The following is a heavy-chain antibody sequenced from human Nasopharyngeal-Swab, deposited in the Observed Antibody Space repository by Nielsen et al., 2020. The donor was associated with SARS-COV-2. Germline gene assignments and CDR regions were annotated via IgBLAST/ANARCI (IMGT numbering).Heavy chain of an antibody. CDR2: ISYDGSNK. CDR3: ARTYDSSCYWVWYYYYGMDV. CDR1: GFTFSSYA. D-gene: IGHD3-22*01. V-gene: IGHV3-30-3*01. Sequence: GESLKISCAASGFTFSSYAMHWVRQAPGKGLEWVAVISYDGSNKYYADSVKGRFTISRDNSNNTLSLQMNSLRAEDTAVYYCARTYDSSCYWVWYYYYGMDVWGQGTTVTVSS. J-gene: IGHJ6*02.